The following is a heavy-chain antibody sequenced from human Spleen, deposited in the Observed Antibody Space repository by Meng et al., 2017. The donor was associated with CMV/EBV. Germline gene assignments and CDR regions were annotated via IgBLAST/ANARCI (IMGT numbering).Heavy chain of an antibody. V-gene: IGHV4-30-4*08. CDR3: ARGTFWSGYYKAEYFQH. J-gene: IGHJ1*01. CDR2: IDYSGSGTT. Sequence: SGDYCWSWSRQPPGKGLEWIGYIDYSGSGTTYYNPSLKSRVTISLDTSKNQFSLKLSSVTAADTAVYYCARGTFWSGYYKAEYFQHWGQGTLVTVSS. CDR1: SGDYC. D-gene: IGHD3-3*01.